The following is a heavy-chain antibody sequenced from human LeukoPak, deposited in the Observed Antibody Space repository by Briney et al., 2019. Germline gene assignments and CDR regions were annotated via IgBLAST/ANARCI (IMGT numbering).Heavy chain of an antibody. J-gene: IGHJ4*02. Sequence: GASVKVSCKASGGTLSSYAFNWVRQAPGQGLEWMGGIIPIFDTANYAQKFQDRVTITADESTSTAYMELSSLRSEDTAVYYCTRGIPVTGTFDYWGQGTLVTVSS. CDR2: IIPIFDTA. CDR1: GGTLSSYA. D-gene: IGHD6-19*01. V-gene: IGHV1-69*13. CDR3: TRGIPVTGTFDY.